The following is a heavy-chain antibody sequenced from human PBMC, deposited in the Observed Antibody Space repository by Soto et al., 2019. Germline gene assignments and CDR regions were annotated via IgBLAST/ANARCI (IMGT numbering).Heavy chain of an antibody. J-gene: IGHJ4*02. V-gene: IGHV4-4*02. CDR1: GGSFTSNNW. D-gene: IGHD1-7*01. CDR2: IYRTGST. Sequence: KTSETLSLTCAVSGGSFTSNNWWTWVRQPPGQGLEWIGEIYRTGSTNYNPSLKSRVTISLDESENQFSLKVTSLTAADTAVYYCARRDPGTSVDYWGQGTLVTVSS. CDR3: ARRDPGTSVDY.